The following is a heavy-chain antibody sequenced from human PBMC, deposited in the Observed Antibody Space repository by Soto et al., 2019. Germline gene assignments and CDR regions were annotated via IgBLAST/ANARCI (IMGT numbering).Heavy chain of an antibody. CDR1: GYTFTSYG. CDR3: ARAVDRTGYYRGYFAY. J-gene: IGHJ4*02. CDR2: ISAFNHNT. V-gene: IGHV1-18*01. Sequence: ASVKVSCKTSGYTFTSYGISWVRQAPGQGLEWMGWISAFNHNTHYAQKLQGRVTMTTDTSTGTAYMELRSLRSDDTAVYYCARAVDRTGYYRGYFAYWGRGTVVTVSS. D-gene: IGHD3-22*01.